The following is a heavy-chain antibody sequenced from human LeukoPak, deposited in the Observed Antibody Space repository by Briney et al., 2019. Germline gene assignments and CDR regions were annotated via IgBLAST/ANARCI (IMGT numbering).Heavy chain of an antibody. J-gene: IGHJ4*02. CDR2: INHSGST. CDR3: ARAWAGDILTGYSPFALDY. CDR1: GGSFSGYY. V-gene: IGHV4-34*01. Sequence: PSETLSLTCAVYGGSFSGYYWSWIRQPPGKGLEWIGEINHSGSTNYNPSLKSRVTISVDTSKNQFSLKLSSVTAADTAVYYCARAWAGDILTGYSPFALDYWGQGTLVTVSS. D-gene: IGHD3-9*01.